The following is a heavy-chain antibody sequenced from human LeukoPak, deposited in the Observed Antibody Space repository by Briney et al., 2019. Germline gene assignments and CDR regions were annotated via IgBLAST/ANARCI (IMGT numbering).Heavy chain of an antibody. Sequence: GGSLRLSCAASGFPFEDFAMHWVRQAPGKGLEWVTGITWNSDIIGSADSVKGRFTISRDNAKNSLFLQMNSLRAEDTALYYCAKDMGADIHMGDYHSGMDVWGQGTTVTVTS. CDR1: GFPFEDFA. J-gene: IGHJ6*02. CDR2: ITWNSDII. V-gene: IGHV3-9*01. D-gene: IGHD1-26*01. CDR3: AKDMGADIHMGDYHSGMDV.